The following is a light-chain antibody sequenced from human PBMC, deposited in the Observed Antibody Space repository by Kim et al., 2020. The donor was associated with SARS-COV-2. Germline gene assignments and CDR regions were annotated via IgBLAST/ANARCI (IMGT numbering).Light chain of an antibody. CDR2: EVS. V-gene: IGKV3-20*01. CDR3: HQYCCSPLT. CDR1: QSVSSRY. J-gene: IGKJ4*01. Sequence: SAGERATFTCRASQSVSSRYLAWYQQKPGQAPSILIHEVSSRATGIPERFSGSGSGTDFTLTISSLEPEDFAVYYCHQYCCSPLTFGGGTKVDIK.